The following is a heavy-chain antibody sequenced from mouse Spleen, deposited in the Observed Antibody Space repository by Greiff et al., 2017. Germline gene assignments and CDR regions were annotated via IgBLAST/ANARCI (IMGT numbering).Heavy chain of an antibody. Sequence: VQLQQPGAELVRPGTSVKLSCKASGYTFTSYWMHWVKQRPGQGLAWIGVIDPSDSYTNYNQKFKGKATLTVDTSSSTAYMQLSSLTSEDSAVYYCAREGHYYDVDYWGQGTTLTVSS. CDR2: IDPSDSYT. D-gene: IGHD1-2*01. V-gene: IGHV1-59*01. J-gene: IGHJ2*01. CDR1: GYTFTSYW. CDR3: AREGHYYDVDY.